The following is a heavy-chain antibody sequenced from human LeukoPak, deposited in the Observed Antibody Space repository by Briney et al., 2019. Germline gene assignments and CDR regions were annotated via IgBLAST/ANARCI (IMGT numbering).Heavy chain of an antibody. CDR3: ARVHQNPRNLWFGEEDAFDI. CDR1: SGSFSGYY. D-gene: IGHD3-10*01. V-gene: IGHV4-34*01. J-gene: IGHJ3*02. CDR2: INQSGST. Sequence: SETLSLTCAVYSGSFSGYYWNWIRQPPGKGLEWIGEINQSGSTNYNPSLKSRVTISFDTSKNQFSLKLSSVTAADTAVYYCARVHQNPRNLWFGEEDAFDIWGQGTMVTVSS.